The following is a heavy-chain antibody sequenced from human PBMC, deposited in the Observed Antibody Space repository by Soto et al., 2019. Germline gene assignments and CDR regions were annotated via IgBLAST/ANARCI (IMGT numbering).Heavy chain of an antibody. Sequence: GGSLRLSCTASGFTFGDYAMSWFRQAPGKGLEWVGFIRSKAYGGTTEYAASVKGRFTISRDDSKSIAYLQMNSLKTEDTAVYYCTRAYYDFWSGFSWRGPFPDYYMDVWGKGTTVTVSS. CDR1: GFTFGDYA. D-gene: IGHD3-3*01. CDR2: IRSKAYGGTT. J-gene: IGHJ6*03. V-gene: IGHV3-49*03. CDR3: TRAYYDFWSGFSWRGPFPDYYMDV.